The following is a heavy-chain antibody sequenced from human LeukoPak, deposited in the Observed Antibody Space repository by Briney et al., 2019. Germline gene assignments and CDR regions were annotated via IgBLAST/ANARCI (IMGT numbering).Heavy chain of an antibody. D-gene: IGHD3-3*01. V-gene: IGHV3-7*01. J-gene: IGHJ4*02. CDR3: TRNRAFDSLDY. Sequence: LFASMNPDGSEVFYVDSVRGRFTISRDNPESSLYLQMNSLRAEDTALYYCTRNRAFDSLDYWGQGTLVTVST. CDR2: MNPDGSEV.